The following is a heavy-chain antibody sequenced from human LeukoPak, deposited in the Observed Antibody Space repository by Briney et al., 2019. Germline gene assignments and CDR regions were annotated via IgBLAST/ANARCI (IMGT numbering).Heavy chain of an antibody. D-gene: IGHD5-12*01. CDR1: GRSISSSRYY. J-gene: IGHJ4*02. V-gene: IGHV4-39*07. Sequence: SETLSLTCTVSGRSISSSRYYWGGLRHPPWTGLEWIGSIYYSGSTYFNPSLKSRVTISVDTSKNQFSLKLSSVTAADTAVYYCARVSFLSGHFDYWGQGTLVTVSS. CDR2: IYYSGST. CDR3: ARVSFLSGHFDY.